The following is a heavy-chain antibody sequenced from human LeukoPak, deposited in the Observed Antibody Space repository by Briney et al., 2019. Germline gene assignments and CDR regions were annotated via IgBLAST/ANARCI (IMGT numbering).Heavy chain of an antibody. CDR1: GYTFTSYG. D-gene: IGHD6-13*01. CDR2: ISPYNGNT. V-gene: IGHV1-18*01. CDR3: ASSHIAAAGSDAFDI. Sequence: GASVKVSCKASGYTFTSYGISWVRQAPGQGLEWMGWISPYNGNTNYAQKLQGRVTMTTDTSTSTAYMELGSLRSDDTAVYYCASSHIAAAGSDAFDIWGQGTMVTVSS. J-gene: IGHJ3*02.